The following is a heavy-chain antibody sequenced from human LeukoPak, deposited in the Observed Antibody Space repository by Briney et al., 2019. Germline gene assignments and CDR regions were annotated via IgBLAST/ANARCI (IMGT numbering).Heavy chain of an antibody. Sequence: SETLSLTCSVSGGSISGYYRTWIRQPAGKGLEWIGRVYTSGSTHYNPSLKTRLTMSVDTSKNQFSLKLSSATAADTAVYYCARLITGTTTAFDIWGQGTMVTVSS. J-gene: IGHJ3*02. CDR1: GGSISGYY. V-gene: IGHV4-4*07. D-gene: IGHD1-7*01. CDR2: VYTSGST. CDR3: ARLITGTTTAFDI.